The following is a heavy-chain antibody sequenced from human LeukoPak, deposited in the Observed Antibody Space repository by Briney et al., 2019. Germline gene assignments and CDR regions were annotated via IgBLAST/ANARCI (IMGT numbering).Heavy chain of an antibody. CDR1: GFTFSRYA. Sequence: GGSLRLSCAASGFTFSRYAMHWVRQAPGKGLEYVSAISSNGDSTYYANSVKGRFTISRDNSKNTLYLQMGSLRGEDMAVYYCARGGGYDVNYYYYMDVWGKGTTVTVS. J-gene: IGHJ6*03. CDR3: ARGGGYDVNYYYYMDV. V-gene: IGHV3-64*01. D-gene: IGHD5-12*01. CDR2: ISSNGDST.